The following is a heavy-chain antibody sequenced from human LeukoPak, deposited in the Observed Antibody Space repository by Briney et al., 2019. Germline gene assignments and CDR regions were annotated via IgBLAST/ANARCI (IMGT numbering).Heavy chain of an antibody. CDR3: ARDPDSSSFDY. J-gene: IGHJ4*02. CDR1: GFTFSRYA. CDR2: IRYDGTVK. V-gene: IGHV3-7*01. D-gene: IGHD6-13*01. Sequence: PGGSLRLSCAASGFTFSRYAMSWVRQAPGKGLEFLANIRYDGTVKNYTDSVKGRFTISRDNPKNSLYLQMDSLRADDTAVYYCARDPDSSSFDYWGQGVLVTVSS.